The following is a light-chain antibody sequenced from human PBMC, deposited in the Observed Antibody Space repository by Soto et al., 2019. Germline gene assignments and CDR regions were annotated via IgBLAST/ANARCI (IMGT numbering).Light chain of an antibody. V-gene: IGKV2-30*01. CDR2: TVS. CDR3: MQGTHWPFT. J-gene: IGKJ2*01. CDR1: QSLVYSNGNTY. Sequence: DVVLTQSPLSLPATLGQPASISCRSSQSLVYSNGNTYLSWFQRSPSHSPRRLIYTVSDLESGVLDSFSGSGSGTDFTLRISRVEAEDVGVYFCMQGTHWPFTFGQGTKLEIK.